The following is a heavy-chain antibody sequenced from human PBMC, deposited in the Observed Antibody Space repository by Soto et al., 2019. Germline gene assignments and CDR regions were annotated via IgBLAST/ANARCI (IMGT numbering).Heavy chain of an antibody. Sequence: SETLSLTCTVSGGSISSGGYYWSWIRQHPGKGLEWIGYIYYSGSTYYNPSLKSRVTISVDTSKNQFSLKLSSVTAADTAVYYCARAYSYYDILTGYYPPLNWFDPWGQGTLVTVS. J-gene: IGHJ5*02. V-gene: IGHV4-31*03. CDR3: ARAYSYYDILTGYYPPLNWFDP. CDR1: GGSISSGGYY. D-gene: IGHD3-9*01. CDR2: IYYSGST.